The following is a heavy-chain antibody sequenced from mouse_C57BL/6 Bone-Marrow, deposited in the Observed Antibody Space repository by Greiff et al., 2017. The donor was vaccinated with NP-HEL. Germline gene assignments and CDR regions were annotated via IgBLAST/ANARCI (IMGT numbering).Heavy chain of an antibody. J-gene: IGHJ3*01. CDR3: ATPLYYGSSYAVFAY. CDR1: GYTFTSYD. Sequence: VKLVESGPELVKPGASVKLSCKASGYTFTSYDINRVKQRPGQGLEWIGWISTRDGSTKYNEEFKGKATLTVDTSSGTAYMELHSLPSENSSVYVCATPLYYGSSYAVFAYWGQGTLVTVSA. CDR2: ISTRDGST. V-gene: IGHV1-85*01. D-gene: IGHD1-1*01.